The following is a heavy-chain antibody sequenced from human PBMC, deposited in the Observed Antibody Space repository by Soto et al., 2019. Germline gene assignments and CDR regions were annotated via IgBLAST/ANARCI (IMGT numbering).Heavy chain of an antibody. D-gene: IGHD6-13*01. Sequence: QVQLVESGGGVVQPGRSLRLSCAASGFTFSSYAMHWVRQAPGKGLEWVAVISYDGSNKYYADSVKGRFTISRDHSKNTLYLQMNTLRAEDTAVYYCAIAIAAAGKVKDGYYYAMDVWGQGTKVTVSS. CDR1: GFTFSSYA. CDR3: AIAIAAAGKVKDGYYYAMDV. V-gene: IGHV3-30-3*01. CDR2: ISYDGSNK. J-gene: IGHJ6*02.